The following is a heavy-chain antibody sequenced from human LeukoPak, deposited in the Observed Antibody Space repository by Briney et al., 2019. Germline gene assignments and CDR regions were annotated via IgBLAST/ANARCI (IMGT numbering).Heavy chain of an antibody. CDR1: GGTFSSYA. CDR2: IIPIFGTA. D-gene: IGHD3-3*01. CDR3: ARDKGHYDFWSGSNNWFDP. Sequence: SVNVSCKASGGTFSSYAISWVRQAPGQGLEWMGGIIPIFGTANYAQKFQGRVTITADESTSTAYMELSSLRPEDTAVYYCARDKGHYDFWSGSNNWFDPWGQGTLVTVSS. V-gene: IGHV1-69*13. J-gene: IGHJ5*02.